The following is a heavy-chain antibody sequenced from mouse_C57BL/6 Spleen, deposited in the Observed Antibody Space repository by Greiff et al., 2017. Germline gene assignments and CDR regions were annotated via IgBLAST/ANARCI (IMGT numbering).Heavy chain of an antibody. V-gene: IGHV1-52*01. J-gene: IGHJ1*03. D-gene: IGHD1-1*01. CDR2: IDPSDSET. Sequence: QVQLQQPGAELVRPGSSVKLSCKASGYTFTSYWMHWVKQRPIQGLEWIVNIDPSDSETHYNQKFKDKATLTVDKSSSTAYMQLSSLTSEDSAVYYCARSVITTVVATSYFDVWGTGTTVTVSS. CDR3: ARSVITTVVATSYFDV. CDR1: GYTFTSYW.